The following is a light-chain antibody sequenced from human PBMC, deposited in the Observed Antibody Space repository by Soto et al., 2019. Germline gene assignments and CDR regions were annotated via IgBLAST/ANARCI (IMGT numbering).Light chain of an antibody. J-gene: IGLJ2*01. CDR3: LLYYGGAQVL. CDR1: AGAVTSAYY. Sequence: QAVVTQEPSLTVSPGGTVTLTCASSAGAVTSAYYTNWLQQKPGQAPRALIYSTSEKHSWTPARFSGSLLGGKAALTLSAAQHADEADYHCLLYYGGAQVLFGGGTKLTVL. CDR2: STS. V-gene: IGLV7-43*01.